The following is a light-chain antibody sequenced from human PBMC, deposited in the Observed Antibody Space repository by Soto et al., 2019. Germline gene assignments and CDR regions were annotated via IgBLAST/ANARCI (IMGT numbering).Light chain of an antibody. Sequence: VLTQPPSASGTPGQGVTISCSGSTSNIGSNYVYWYQQLPGTAPKLPIYRNNQRPSGVPDRFSGSKSGTSASLAISGLRSDDEADYFCATWDDSLNGFYVFGTGTKVTVL. CDR2: RNN. CDR1: TSNIGSNY. V-gene: IGLV1-47*01. CDR3: ATWDDSLNGFYV. J-gene: IGLJ1*01.